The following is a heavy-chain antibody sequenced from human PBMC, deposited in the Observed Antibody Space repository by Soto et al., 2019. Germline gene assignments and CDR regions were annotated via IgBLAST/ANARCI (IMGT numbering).Heavy chain of an antibody. CDR2: ISTSGDV. CDR3: ARDNNDFWSLYPLAFDY. CDR1: GGSLTKYY. V-gene: IGHV4-4*07. Sequence: SGTLSLTCTVSGGSLTKYYWSWIRPPAGKGLEWIGRISTSGDVVSKASLRSGLTMSVDTSKNQFSLRLTSVTAADTAVYYCARDNNDFWSLYPLAFDYWGQGALVTGSS. J-gene: IGHJ4*02. D-gene: IGHD3-3*01.